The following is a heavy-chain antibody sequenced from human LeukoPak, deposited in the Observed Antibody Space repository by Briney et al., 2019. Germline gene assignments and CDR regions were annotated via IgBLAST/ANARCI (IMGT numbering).Heavy chain of an antibody. CDR2: IYHSGST. Sequence: SETLSLTCTVSGYSISSGYYWGWIRQPPGKGLEWIRSIYHSGSTYYNPSLKSRVTISVDTSKNQFSLKLSSVTAADTAVYYCARGRSDYVWGSYRYANWWFDPWGQGTLVTVSS. J-gene: IGHJ5*02. D-gene: IGHD3-16*02. CDR3: ARGRSDYVWGSYRYANWWFDP. CDR1: GYSISSGYY. V-gene: IGHV4-38-2*02.